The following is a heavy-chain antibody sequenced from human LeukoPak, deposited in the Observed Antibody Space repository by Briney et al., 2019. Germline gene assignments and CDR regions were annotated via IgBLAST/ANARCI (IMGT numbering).Heavy chain of an antibody. CDR3: ARGIGYCSSTSCYLNWFDP. D-gene: IGHD2-2*01. Sequence: ASVKVFCMASGGTFSSYAISWVRQAPGQGLEWMGGIIPIFGTANYAQKFQGRVTITTDESTSTAYMELSSLRSEDTAVYYCARGIGYCSSTSCYLNWFDPWGQGTLVSVSS. CDR1: GGTFSSYA. J-gene: IGHJ5*02. V-gene: IGHV1-69*05. CDR2: IIPIFGTA.